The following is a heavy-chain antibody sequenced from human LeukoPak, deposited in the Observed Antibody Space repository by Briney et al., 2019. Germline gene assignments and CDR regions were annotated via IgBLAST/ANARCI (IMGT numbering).Heavy chain of an antibody. CDR2: ISWNSGAI. J-gene: IGHJ4*02. V-gene: IGHV3-9*01. CDR3: VGPDSQFDC. CDR1: GFNFEDYA. D-gene: IGHD3-10*01. Sequence: PGGSLRLSCVGSGFNFEDYALHWVRQIQGKGLEWVTGISWNSGAIGFVDSVRGRFTISRDNAKNSLYLQMNNLRAEDTAVYYCVGPDSQFDCWGQGTLVTVSS.